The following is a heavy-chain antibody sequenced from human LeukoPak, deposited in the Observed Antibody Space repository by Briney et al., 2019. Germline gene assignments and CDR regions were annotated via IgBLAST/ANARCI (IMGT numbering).Heavy chain of an antibody. J-gene: IGHJ4*02. D-gene: IGHD4-11*01. CDR2: IYPGDSDT. Sequence: GESLKISCKGSGYSFAGYWIAWVRHMPGKGLEWIGMIYPGDSDTRYSPSFQGQVTISADKSISTAYLQWSSPKASDTAMYYCARHLDGVTPGFDWGQGTLVTVSS. V-gene: IGHV5-51*01. CDR3: ARHLDGVTPGFD. CDR1: GYSFAGYW.